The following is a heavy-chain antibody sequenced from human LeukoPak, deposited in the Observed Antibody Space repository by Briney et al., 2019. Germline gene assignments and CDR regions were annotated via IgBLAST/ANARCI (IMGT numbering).Heavy chain of an antibody. CDR1: GYTFTGYY. J-gene: IGHJ6*03. Sequence: ASVKVSCKASGYTFTGYYMHWVRQAPGQGLEWMGWINPNSGGTNYAQKFQGRVTVTRDTSISTAYMELSRLRSDDTAVYYCARELALWFGQDYYYYMDVWGKGTTVTVSS. CDR3: ARELALWFGQDYYYYMDV. V-gene: IGHV1-2*02. CDR2: INPNSGGT. D-gene: IGHD3-10*01.